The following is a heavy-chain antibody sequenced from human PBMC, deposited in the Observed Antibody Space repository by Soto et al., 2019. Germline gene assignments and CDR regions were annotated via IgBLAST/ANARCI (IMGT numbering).Heavy chain of an antibody. CDR2: IYWDEDK. CDR3: AHRPRGYAYFDY. D-gene: IGHD5-12*01. CDR1: GFSLSTRGVA. Sequence: QITLKESGPTLVKPTQTLTLTCTCSGFSLSTRGVAVGWFRQPPGKALEWLALIYWDEDKWYSPSLKSRLTITDDTSKNQVVLTMTNMDPVDTATYYCAHRPRGYAYFDYWGHGTLVTVSS. J-gene: IGHJ4*01. V-gene: IGHV2-5*02.